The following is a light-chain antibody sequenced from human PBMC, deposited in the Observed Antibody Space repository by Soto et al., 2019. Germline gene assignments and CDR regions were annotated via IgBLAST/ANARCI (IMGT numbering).Light chain of an antibody. J-gene: IGLJ1*01. CDR3: QSYDSSLSAHV. V-gene: IGLV1-40*01. CDR2: GNS. CDR1: SSNIGAGYD. Sequence: QSVLAQPTSVSGAPGQKVTISCTGSSSNIGAGYDLHWYQQLPGTAPKLLLYGNSNRPSGVPDRFSGSKSGTSASLAIAGLQAEDEADYYCQSYDSSLSAHVFGTGTKVTVL.